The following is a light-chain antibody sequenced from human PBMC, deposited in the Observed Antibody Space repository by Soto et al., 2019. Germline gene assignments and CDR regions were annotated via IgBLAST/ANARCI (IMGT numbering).Light chain of an antibody. CDR2: AAS. J-gene: IGKJ1*01. CDR1: QGIKND. V-gene: IGKV1-6*01. Sequence: AIQLSQSPSSLSASVGYRFTITCRASQGIKNDLGWYQQKPGKAPKLLIYAASSLQSGVPSRFRGSGSGTDFTLTISSLQPDDFATYYCLQDYNYPLTFGQGTKVDIK. CDR3: LQDYNYPLT.